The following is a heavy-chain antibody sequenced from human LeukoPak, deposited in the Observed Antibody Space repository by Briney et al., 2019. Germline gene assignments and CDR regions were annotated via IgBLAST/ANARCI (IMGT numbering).Heavy chain of an antibody. CDR1: GYTFTSYY. CDR3: ARDGVARERCSSTSCYGVGSFDY. V-gene: IGHV1-46*01. D-gene: IGHD2-2*01. Sequence: ASVKVSCKASGYTFTSYYMHWVRQATGQGLEWMGIINPSGGSTSYAQKFQGRVTMTRDTSTSTVYMELSSLRSEDTAVYYCARDGVARERCSSTSCYGVGSFDYWGQGTLVTVSS. J-gene: IGHJ4*02. CDR2: INPSGGST.